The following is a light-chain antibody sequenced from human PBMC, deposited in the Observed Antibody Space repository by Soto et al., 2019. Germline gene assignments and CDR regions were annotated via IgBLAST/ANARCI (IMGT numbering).Light chain of an antibody. CDR3: QQSNNWPFT. Sequence: EIVMTQSPATLSVSPGERATLSCRASQSFSSSLAWYQQKPGQAPRLLSYGASARATGIPARFSGSGSGTELTLSISSLQSEDFAVYYCQQSNNWPFTFGGGTKVEI. V-gene: IGKV3-15*01. CDR2: GAS. J-gene: IGKJ4*01. CDR1: QSFSSS.